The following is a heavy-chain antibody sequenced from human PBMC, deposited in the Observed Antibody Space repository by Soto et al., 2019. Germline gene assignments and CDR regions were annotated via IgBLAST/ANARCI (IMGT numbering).Heavy chain of an antibody. CDR3: ARVIYGGWSTIKDYYYYGMDV. Sequence: PGGSLRLSCAASGFTFSSYDMNWVRQAPGKGLEWVSYISGGSSRIFYADSVKGRFTISRDNAKNSLYLQMNSLRDEDTGVYYCARVIYGGWSTIKDYYYYGMDVWGQGTTVTVSS. D-gene: IGHD5-12*01. CDR1: GFTFSSYD. CDR2: ISGGSSRI. J-gene: IGHJ6*02. V-gene: IGHV3-48*02.